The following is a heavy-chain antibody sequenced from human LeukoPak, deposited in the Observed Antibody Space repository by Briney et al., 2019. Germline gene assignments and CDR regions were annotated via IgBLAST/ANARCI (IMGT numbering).Heavy chain of an antibody. CDR3: ARGGRSSELV. CDR2: MSPNSGDT. J-gene: IGHJ4*02. Sequence: ASVKVSCKASGYTFTSYDFNWVRQATGQRPEWMGWMSPNSGDTGYAQKFQDRVTMTRNTSISTAYMELSSLRSDDTAVYYCARGGRSSELVWGQGTRVTVSS. D-gene: IGHD6-6*01. V-gene: IGHV1-8*01. CDR1: GYTFTSYD.